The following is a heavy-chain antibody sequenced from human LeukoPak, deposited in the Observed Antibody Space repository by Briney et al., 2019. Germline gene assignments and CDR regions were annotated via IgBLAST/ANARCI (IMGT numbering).Heavy chain of an antibody. CDR2: IYYSGST. Sequence: NPSETLSLTCTVSGGSISSSSYYWGWIRQPPGKGLERIGSIYYSGSTYYNSSLKSRVTISVDTSKNQFSLKLSSVTAADTAVYYCARVTYYYDSSGYYDPFDYWGQGTLVTVSS. J-gene: IGHJ4*02. V-gene: IGHV4-39*07. CDR1: GGSISSSSYY. CDR3: ARVTYYYDSSGYYDPFDY. D-gene: IGHD3-22*01.